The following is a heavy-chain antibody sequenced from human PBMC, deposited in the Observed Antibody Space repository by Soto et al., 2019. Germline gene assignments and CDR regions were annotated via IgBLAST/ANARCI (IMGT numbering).Heavy chain of an antibody. CDR1: GGSISSYY. CDR2: IYTSGST. J-gene: IGHJ4*02. Sequence: PSETLSLTXTVSGGSISSYYWSWIRQPAGKGLEWIGRIYTSGSTNYNPSLKSRVTMSVDTSKNQFSLKLSSVTAADTAVYYCASSSSKNRYFDYWGQGTLVTVSS. V-gene: IGHV4-4*07. D-gene: IGHD6-6*01. CDR3: ASSSSKNRYFDY.